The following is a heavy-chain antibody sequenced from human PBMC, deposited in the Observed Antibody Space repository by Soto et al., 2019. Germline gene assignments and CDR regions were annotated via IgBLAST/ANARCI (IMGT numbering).Heavy chain of an antibody. D-gene: IGHD6-19*01. Sequence: ASVKVSCKASGYTFTSYGISWVRQAPGQGLEWMGWISAYNGNTNYAQKLQGRVTMTTDTSTSTAYMELRSLRSDDTAVYYCARYWSVAGTLGPQFDYWGQRTPVTVSS. CDR3: ARYWSVAGTLGPQFDY. CDR2: ISAYNGNT. V-gene: IGHV1-18*01. J-gene: IGHJ4*02. CDR1: GYTFTSYG.